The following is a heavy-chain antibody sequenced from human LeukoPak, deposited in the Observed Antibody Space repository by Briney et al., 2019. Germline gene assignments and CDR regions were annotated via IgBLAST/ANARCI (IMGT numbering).Heavy chain of an antibody. J-gene: IGHJ4*02. CDR3: ARAPAYDYDSAGYFDY. Sequence: SETLSLTCTVSGGSISSSSYYWGWIRQPPGKGLEWIGSIYYSGSTYYNPSLKSRVTISVDTSKNQFSLRLSAVTAADTAVYYCARAPAYDYDSAGYFDYWGQGILVSVSS. CDR2: IYYSGST. CDR1: GGSISSSSYY. D-gene: IGHD3-22*01. V-gene: IGHV4-39*07.